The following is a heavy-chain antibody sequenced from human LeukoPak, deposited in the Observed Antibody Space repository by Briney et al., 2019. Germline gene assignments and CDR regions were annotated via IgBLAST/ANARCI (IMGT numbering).Heavy chain of an antibody. CDR3: ARATVTDTVGYYYGMDV. CDR2: ISGYNGNT. J-gene: IGHJ6*02. V-gene: IGHV1-18*01. D-gene: IGHD4-23*01. Sequence: GASVKVSCTASGYTFTSYDISWVRQAPGQGLEWMGRISGYNGNTNYAQKLQGRVTMTTDSSTSTAYMELRSLRSDDTAVYYCARATVTDTVGYYYGMDVWGQGTTVTVS. CDR1: GYTFTSYD.